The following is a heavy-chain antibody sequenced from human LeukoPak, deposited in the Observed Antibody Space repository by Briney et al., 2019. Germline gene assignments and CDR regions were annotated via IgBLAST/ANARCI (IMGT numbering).Heavy chain of an antibody. CDR2: ISYSGGT. V-gene: IGHV4-59*01. CDR1: GVSISRDY. CDR3: ARRSDFGSGSFAMDV. J-gene: IGHJ6*02. Sequence: SEALSLTCTVSGVSISRDYWTWIRLPPGKGLEWIGYISYSGGTNYNPSLQSRVTMSVDTSKNQFSLKLSSVTAADTAVYYCARRSDFGSGSFAMDVWGQGTTVTVSS. D-gene: IGHD3-10*01.